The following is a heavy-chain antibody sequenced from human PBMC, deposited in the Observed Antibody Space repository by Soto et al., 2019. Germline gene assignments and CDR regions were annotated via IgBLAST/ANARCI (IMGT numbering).Heavy chain of an antibody. V-gene: IGHV4-39*01. CDR3: ARRLKQQLARYYYYYYGMDV. CDR2: IYYSGST. J-gene: IGHJ6*02. CDR1: GGSISSSSYY. Sequence: NPSETLSLTCTVSGGSISSSSYYWGWIRQPPGKGLEWIGSIYYSGSTYYNPSLKSRVTISVDTSKNQFSLKLSSVTAADTAVYYCARRLKQQLARYYYYYYGMDVWGQGTTVTVSS. D-gene: IGHD6-13*01.